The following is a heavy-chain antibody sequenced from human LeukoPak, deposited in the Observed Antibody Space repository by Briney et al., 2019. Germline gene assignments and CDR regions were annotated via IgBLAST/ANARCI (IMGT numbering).Heavy chain of an antibody. CDR1: GFTFSSYA. Sequence: GGSLRLSCAASGFTFSSYAMSWVRQAPGKGLEWVSAISGSGGSTYYADSVKGRFTISRDNSKNTLYLQMNSLRAEDTAVYYCAKGTLGSHYYDSSGQPAYFDYWGQGTLVTVSS. CDR3: AKGTLGSHYYDSSGQPAYFDY. CDR2: ISGSGGST. D-gene: IGHD3-22*01. V-gene: IGHV3-23*01. J-gene: IGHJ4*02.